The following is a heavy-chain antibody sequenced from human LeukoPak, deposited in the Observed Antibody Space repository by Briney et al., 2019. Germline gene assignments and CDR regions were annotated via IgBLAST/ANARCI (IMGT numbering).Heavy chain of an antibody. J-gene: IGHJ4*02. V-gene: IGHV3-23*01. CDR1: GFIFNNYG. D-gene: IGHD3-9*01. CDR3: ATDDWLRVY. Sequence: GGSLRLSCAASGFIFNNYGMSWVRQAPGKGLEWVSAISASGGSTYYADSVKGRFTISRDSSKNTLYLQMNSLRAEDTAVYYCATDDWLRVYWGQGTLVTVSS. CDR2: ISASGGST.